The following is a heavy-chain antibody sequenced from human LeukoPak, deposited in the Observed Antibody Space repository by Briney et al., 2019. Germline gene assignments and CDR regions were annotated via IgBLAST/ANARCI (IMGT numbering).Heavy chain of an antibody. Sequence: PGGSLRLSCAASGFTFSSYSMNWVRQAPGKGLEWVSYISGSSSTIYYADSVKGRFTISRDNAKNSLYLQMNSLRAEDTAVHYCARGEYSSSPGYFDYWGQGTLVTVSS. CDR2: ISGSSSTI. D-gene: IGHD6-6*01. CDR1: GFTFSSYS. V-gene: IGHV3-48*01. J-gene: IGHJ4*02. CDR3: ARGEYSSSPGYFDY.